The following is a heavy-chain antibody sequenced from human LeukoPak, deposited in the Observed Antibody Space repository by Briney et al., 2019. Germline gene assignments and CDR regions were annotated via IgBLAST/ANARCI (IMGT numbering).Heavy chain of an antibody. D-gene: IGHD2-8*01. CDR3: ARDRDVLRYYMDV. CDR1: GFTFSGYW. V-gene: IGHV3-74*01. J-gene: IGHJ6*03. CDR2: INGDGRST. Sequence: PGGSLRLSCAASGFTFSGYWMHWVRQAPGKGPVWVSRINGDGRSTTYADSVKGRFTISRDNAKNTVYLHMNSLRAEDTAVYYCARDRDVLRYYMDVWGKGTTVTVSS.